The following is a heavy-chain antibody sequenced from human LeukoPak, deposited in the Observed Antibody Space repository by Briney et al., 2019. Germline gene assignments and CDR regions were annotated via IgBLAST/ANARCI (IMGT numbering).Heavy chain of an antibody. CDR3: ARDPPCGRSSTSCYPYYFDY. V-gene: IGHV3-30-3*01. Sequence: GGSLRLSCAASGFTFSSYAMHWVRQAPGKGLEWVAVISYDGGDKYYADSVKGRFTISRDNSKNTLYLQMNSLRAEDTAVYCCARDPPCGRSSTSCYPYYFDYWGQGTLVTVSS. CDR2: ISYDGGDK. J-gene: IGHJ4*02. D-gene: IGHD2-2*01. CDR1: GFTFSSYA.